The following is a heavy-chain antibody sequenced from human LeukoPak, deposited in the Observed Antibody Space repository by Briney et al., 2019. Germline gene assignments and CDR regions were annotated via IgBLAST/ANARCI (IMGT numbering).Heavy chain of an antibody. CDR3: ARDRGIVVVPAAPDY. V-gene: IGHV3-66*01. D-gene: IGHD2-2*01. J-gene: IGHJ4*02. CDR1: GFTVTGNF. Sequence: PGGSLRLSCAASGFTVTGNFMSWVRQAPGKGLEWVSVIYSGGSTYYADSVKGRFTISRDNSKNTLYLQMNSLRAEDTAVYYCARDRGIVVVPAAPDYWGQGTLVTVSS. CDR2: IYSGGST.